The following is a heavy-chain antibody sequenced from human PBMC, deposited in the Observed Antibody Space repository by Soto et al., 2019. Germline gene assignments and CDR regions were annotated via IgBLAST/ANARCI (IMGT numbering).Heavy chain of an antibody. CDR1: GFTFGDFY. CDR3: GRTGKTSGGYYVSW. D-gene: IGHD6-19*01. J-gene: IGHJ4*02. CDR2: IRGRGGTI. Sequence: QVQPGGSGGGLVKPGGALRLSCATSGFTFGDFYMSWIRPDPGKGLAWVSYIRGRGGTIYYADSVKGGFTISMDNAKNSLYLQMNRLRAEDTAMYYCGRTGKTSGGYYVSWWGQGTLVTVAS. V-gene: IGHV3-11*01.